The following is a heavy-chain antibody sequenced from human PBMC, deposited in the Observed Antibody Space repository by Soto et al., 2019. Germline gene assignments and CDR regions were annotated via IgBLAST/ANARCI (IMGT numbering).Heavy chain of an antibody. CDR2: ISYDGSNK. CDR3: AKDLGSLGVVTVYYYYGMDV. CDR1: GFTFSSYG. J-gene: IGHJ6*02. Sequence: RLSCAASGFTFSSYGMHWVRQAPGKGLEWVAVISYDGSNKYYADSVKGRFTISRDNSKNTLYLQMNSLRAEDTAVYYCAKDLGSLGVVTVYYYYGMDVWGQGTTVTVSS. D-gene: IGHD3-3*01. V-gene: IGHV3-30*18.